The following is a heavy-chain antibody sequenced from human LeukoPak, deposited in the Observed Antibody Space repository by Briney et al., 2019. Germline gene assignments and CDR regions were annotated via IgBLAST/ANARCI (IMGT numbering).Heavy chain of an antibody. CDR3: ARRGLLWFGELSFRYNWLDP. Sequence: SETLSLTCAVYGGSFSGYYWSWIRQPPGKGLEWIGEINHSGSTNYNPSLKSRVTISVDTSKNQFSLKLSSVTAADTAVYYCARRGLLWFGELSFRYNWLDPWGQGTLVTVSS. J-gene: IGHJ5*02. CDR1: GGSFSGYY. V-gene: IGHV4-34*01. CDR2: INHSGST. D-gene: IGHD3-10*01.